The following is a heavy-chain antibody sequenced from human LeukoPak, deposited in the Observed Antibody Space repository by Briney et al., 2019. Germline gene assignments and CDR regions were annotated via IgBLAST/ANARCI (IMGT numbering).Heavy chain of an antibody. Sequence: ASVKVSCKASGYTFTSYYMHWVRQAPGQGLEWMGIINPSGGSTSYAQKFQGRVTMTRDMSTSTVYMELSSLRSEDTAVYYCVTQEFTVKTRSTFDYWGQGTLLTVPS. V-gene: IGHV1-46*01. D-gene: IGHD2/OR15-2a*01. J-gene: IGHJ4*02. CDR1: GYTFTSYY. CDR3: VTQEFTVKTRSTFDY. CDR2: INPSGGST.